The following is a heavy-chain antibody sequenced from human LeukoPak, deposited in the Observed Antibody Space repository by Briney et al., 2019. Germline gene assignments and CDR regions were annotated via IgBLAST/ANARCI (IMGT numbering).Heavy chain of an antibody. CDR1: GYSFTSYW. CDR2: IYPGDSDT. CDR3: ARQTLCSGGSCYWWFDP. V-gene: IGHV5-51*01. J-gene: IGHJ5*02. D-gene: IGHD2-15*01. Sequence: GESLKISCKGSGYSFTSYWIAWVRQMPGKGLEWMGVIYPGDSDTRYSPSFQGQVTISADKSISTAYLQWSGLKASDTAMYYCARQTLCSGGSCYWWFDPWGQGTLVTVSS.